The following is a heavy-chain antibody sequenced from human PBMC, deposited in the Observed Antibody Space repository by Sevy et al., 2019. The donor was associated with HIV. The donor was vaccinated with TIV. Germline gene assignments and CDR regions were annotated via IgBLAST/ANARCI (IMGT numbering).Heavy chain of an antibody. V-gene: IGHV3-15*01. Sequence: GGYLRLSCAASGITFSSAWMSWVRLVPGKGLEWLGRIKSETDGGAADYAAAVKGRFTISRDDSKETLYLQLNSLKTEDTAVYYCSTDLRFYSSKWGQGTLVTVSS. CDR1: GITFSSAW. CDR3: STDLRFYSSK. J-gene: IGHJ4*02. D-gene: IGHD3-3*01. CDR2: IKSETDGGAA.